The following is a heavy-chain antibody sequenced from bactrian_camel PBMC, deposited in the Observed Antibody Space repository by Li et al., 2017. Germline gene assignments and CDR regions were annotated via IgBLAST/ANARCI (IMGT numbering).Heavy chain of an antibody. CDR1: EYLFTSYC. CDR3: AATSNWKLSGCRLRSDYNV. V-gene: IGHV3S53*01. Sequence: QVQLVESGGGSVQAGGSLRLSCAAHEYLFTSYCMGWFRQAPGKERERVAGFSPNAVTDYADSVSGRFTISKDSRGFLNLEMNSLKPEDTGIYYCAATSNWKLSGCRLRSDYNVWGQGTQVTVS. CDR2: FSPNAVT. J-gene: IGHJ4*01. D-gene: IGHD3*01.